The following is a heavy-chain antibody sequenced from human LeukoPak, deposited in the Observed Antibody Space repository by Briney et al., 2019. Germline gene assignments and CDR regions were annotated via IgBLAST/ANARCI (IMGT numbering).Heavy chain of an antibody. CDR1: GFTFSSYG. J-gene: IGHJ3*02. Sequence: GGSLRLSCAASGFTFSSYGMHWVRQAPGKGLEWVAVIWYDGSNKYYADSVKGRFTISRDNSKNTLYLQMNSLRAEDTAVYYCARDGGRTMIETGDAFDIWGQGTMVTVSS. D-gene: IGHD3-22*01. CDR3: ARDGGRTMIETGDAFDI. V-gene: IGHV3-33*01. CDR2: IWYDGSNK.